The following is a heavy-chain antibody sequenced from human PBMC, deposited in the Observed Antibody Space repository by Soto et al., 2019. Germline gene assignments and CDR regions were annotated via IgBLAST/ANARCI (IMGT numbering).Heavy chain of an antibody. CDR2: INHSGST. Sequence: SETLSLTCAVYGGSFSGYYWSWIRQPPGKGLEWIGEINHSGSTNYNPSLKSRVTISVDTSKNQFSLKLSSVTAADTAVYYCARGGYGRNWGQGTLVTVSS. V-gene: IGHV4-34*01. CDR3: ARGGYGRN. D-gene: IGHD5-18*01. J-gene: IGHJ4*02. CDR1: GGSFSGYY.